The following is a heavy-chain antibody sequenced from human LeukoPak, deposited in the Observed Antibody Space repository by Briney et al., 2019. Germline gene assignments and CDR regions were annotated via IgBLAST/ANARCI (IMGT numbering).Heavy chain of an antibody. V-gene: IGHV4-59*08. CDR1: GGSISSYY. Sequence: PSETLSLTCTVSGGSISSYYWSWIRQPPGKGLEWLGYIYYSGSTNYNPSLKSRVTISVDTSKNQFSLKLSSVTAADTAVYYCARCGYSYGYDYYYYGMDVWGQGTTVTVSS. CDR2: IYYSGST. D-gene: IGHD5-18*01. CDR3: ARCGYSYGYDYYYYGMDV. J-gene: IGHJ6*02.